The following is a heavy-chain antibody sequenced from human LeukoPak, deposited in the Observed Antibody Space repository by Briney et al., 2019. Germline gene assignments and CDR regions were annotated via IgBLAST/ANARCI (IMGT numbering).Heavy chain of an antibody. CDR3: ARAGSGSYYKNPLDY. CDR2: IYCSGST. CDR1: GGSISSYY. D-gene: IGHD3-10*01. J-gene: IGHJ4*02. Sequence: PSETLSLTCTVSGGSISSYYWSWIRQPPGKGLEWIGYIYCSGSTNYNPSLKSRVTISVDTSKNQFSLKLSSVTAADTAVYYCARAGSGSYYKNPLDYWGQGTLVTVSS. V-gene: IGHV4-59*01.